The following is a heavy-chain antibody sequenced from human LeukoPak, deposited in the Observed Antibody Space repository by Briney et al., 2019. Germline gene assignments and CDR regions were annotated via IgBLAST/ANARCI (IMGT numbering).Heavy chain of an antibody. CDR2: IKEDGREK. V-gene: IGHV3-7*01. D-gene: IGHD3-10*01. CDR1: GFTFSSSW. Sequence: GGSLRLSCATSGFTFSSSWMSWVRQAPGKGLECVANIKEDGREKYYVDSVKGRFTISRDNAKNSLYLQMSSLRAEDTAVYYCARGGRPDYWGQGTLVTVFS. J-gene: IGHJ4*02. CDR3: ARGGRPDY.